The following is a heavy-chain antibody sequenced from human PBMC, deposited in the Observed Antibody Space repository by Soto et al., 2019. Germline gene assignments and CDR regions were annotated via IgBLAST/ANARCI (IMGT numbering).Heavy chain of an antibody. D-gene: IGHD2-2*01. V-gene: IGHV1-46*01. CDR1: GYTLTELS. Sequence: QVQLVQSGAEVKKPGASVKVSCKVSGYTLTELSMHWVRQAPGQGLEWMGIINPSGGSTSYAQKFQGRVTMTRDTSTSTVYMELSSLRAEDTAVYYCARDIVVVPAAIPLYGMDVWGQGTTVTVSS. CDR2: INPSGGST. J-gene: IGHJ6*02. CDR3: ARDIVVVPAAIPLYGMDV.